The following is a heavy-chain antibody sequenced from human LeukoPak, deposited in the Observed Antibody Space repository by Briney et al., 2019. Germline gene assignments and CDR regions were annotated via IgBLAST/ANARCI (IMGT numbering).Heavy chain of an antibody. J-gene: IGHJ4*02. CDR3: ALTTVVTPGDY. Sequence: GGSLRLSCAASGFTFSSYSMNWVRQAPGKGLEWVSSISSSSSYIYYADSVKGRFTISRDNAKNSLYLQMNGLRAEDTAVYYCALTTVVTPGDYWGQGTLVTVSS. CDR2: ISSSSSYI. CDR1: GFTFSSYS. D-gene: IGHD4-23*01. V-gene: IGHV3-21*01.